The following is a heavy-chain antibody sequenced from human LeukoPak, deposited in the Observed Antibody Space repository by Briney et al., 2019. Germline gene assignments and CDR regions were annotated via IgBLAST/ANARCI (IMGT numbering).Heavy chain of an antibody. J-gene: IGHJ4*02. D-gene: IGHD3-22*01. V-gene: IGHV4-39*01. CDR3: ARHIYDSSGSNFDY. Sequence: SETLSLTCNVSSSSISSSNYYWGWIRQPPGKGLEWIGSIYYSGSTYSNPSLKSRVTMSVDPFKNQFSLKLSSVTAADTAVYYCARHIYDSSGSNFDYWGQGTLVTVSS. CDR1: SSSISSSNYY. CDR2: IYYSGST.